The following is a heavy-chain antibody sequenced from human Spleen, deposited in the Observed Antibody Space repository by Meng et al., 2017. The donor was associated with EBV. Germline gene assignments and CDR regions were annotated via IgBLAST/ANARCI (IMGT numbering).Heavy chain of an antibody. CDR1: GFTFSTYW. CDR3: SRDLAGPYDD. CDR2: INEDGRTT. J-gene: IGHJ4*02. Sequence: EGELVEAGGALVQPGGSLRLSCAASGFTFSTYWMHWVRQVPGKGLVWISRINEDGRTTTYADSVKGRFTISRDNTKNTLYLQMNSLRVEDTALYFCSRDLAGPYDDWGQGTLVTVSS. V-gene: IGHV3-74*01.